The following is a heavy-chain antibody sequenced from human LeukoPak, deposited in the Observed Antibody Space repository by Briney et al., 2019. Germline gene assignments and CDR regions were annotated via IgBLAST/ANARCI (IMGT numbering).Heavy chain of an antibody. Sequence: GGSLRLSCAASGFTFSGSAMHWVRQASGKGLEWVGRIRSKANSYATAYAASVKGRFTISRDDSKNTAYLQMNSLRAEDTAVYYCAKESTIAAAGDFDYWGQGTLVTVSS. D-gene: IGHD6-13*01. CDR2: IRSKANSYAT. CDR3: AKESTIAAAGDFDY. V-gene: IGHV3-73*01. CDR1: GFTFSGSA. J-gene: IGHJ4*02.